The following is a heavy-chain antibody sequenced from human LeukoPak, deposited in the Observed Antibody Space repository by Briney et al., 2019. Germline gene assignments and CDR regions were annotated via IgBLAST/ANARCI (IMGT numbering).Heavy chain of an antibody. CDR3: ARDFHPPYDSSGYYPHY. V-gene: IGHV1-46*01. D-gene: IGHD3-22*01. CDR2: INPSGGST. J-gene: IGHJ4*02. CDR1: GYTFTSYY. Sequence: ASVKVSCKASGYTFTSYYMHWVRQAPGQGLEWMGIINPSGGSTSYAQKFQGRVTMTRDMSTSTVYMELSSLRSEDTAVYYCARDFHPPYDSSGYYPHYWGQGTLVTVSS.